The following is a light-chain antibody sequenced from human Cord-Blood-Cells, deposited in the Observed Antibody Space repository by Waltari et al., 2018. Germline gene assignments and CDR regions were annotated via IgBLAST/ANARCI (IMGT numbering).Light chain of an antibody. Sequence: EIVMTQSPATLSVSPVERATLSCRASQSVSSNLAWYQQKPGQAPRLLIYGASTRATGIPARFSGSGSGTEFTLTISSLQSEDFAVYYCQQYNNWPPRNTFGGGTKVEIK. J-gene: IGKJ4*01. CDR3: QQYNNWPPRNT. CDR2: GAS. CDR1: QSVSSN. V-gene: IGKV3-15*01.